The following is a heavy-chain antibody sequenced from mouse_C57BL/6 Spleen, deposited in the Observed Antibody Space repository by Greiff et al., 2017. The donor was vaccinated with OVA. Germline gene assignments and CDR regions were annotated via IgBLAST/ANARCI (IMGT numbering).Heavy chain of an antibody. D-gene: IGHD2-3*01. CDR3: VRLDGSAWFAY. V-gene: IGHV10-1*01. Sequence: DVKLVESGGGLVQPKGSLKLSCAASGFSFNTYAMNWVRQAPGQGLEWVARIRSKSNNYATYYADSVKDRFTISRDDSESMLYLQMNNLKTEDTAMYYCVRLDGSAWFAYWGQGTLVTVSA. J-gene: IGHJ3*01. CDR1: GFSFNTYA. CDR2: IRSKSNNYAT.